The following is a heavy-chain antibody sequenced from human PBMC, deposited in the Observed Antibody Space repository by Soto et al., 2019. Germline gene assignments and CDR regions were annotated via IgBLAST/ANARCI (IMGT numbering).Heavy chain of an antibody. Sequence: PSETLSLTCTVSGASMSRGGYYWGWVRQTPGKGLEWIGYTSYTGETFYDPSLESRITISSDKSRNQFSLRLGSVTATEMAVYYCARTRVGASSPSDFWGQGTLVTVSS. CDR3: ARTRVGASSPSDF. V-gene: IGHV4-31*03. D-gene: IGHD1-26*01. J-gene: IGHJ4*02. CDR1: GASMSRGGYY. CDR2: TSYTGET.